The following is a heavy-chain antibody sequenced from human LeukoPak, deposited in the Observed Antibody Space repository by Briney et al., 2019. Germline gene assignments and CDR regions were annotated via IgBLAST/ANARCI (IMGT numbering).Heavy chain of an antibody. CDR1: GGSISSGSYY. J-gene: IGHJ3*02. CDR2: MYYSGNT. CDR3: ARHGYYGSGDGAFDI. D-gene: IGHD3-10*01. Sequence: SETLSLTCTVSGGSISSGSYYWGWIRQPPGKGLEWIGSMYYSGNTYYNPSLKSRVTISVDTSKNQFSLKLCSVTAADTAVYFCARHGYYGSGDGAFDIWAQGTMVTVSS. V-gene: IGHV4-39*01.